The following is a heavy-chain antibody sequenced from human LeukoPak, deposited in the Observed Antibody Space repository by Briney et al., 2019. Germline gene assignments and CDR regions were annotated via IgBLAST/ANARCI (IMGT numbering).Heavy chain of an antibody. D-gene: IGHD5-18*01. CDR1: GGSLSSGGYY. V-gene: IGHV4-31*03. CDR2: IYYSGST. CDR3: ARDSPHSYGYDDAFDI. J-gene: IGHJ3*02. Sequence: SETLSLTCTVSGGSLSSGGYYWSWIRQHPGTGLEWIGYIYYSGSTYYNPSLKSRVTISVDTSKNQFSLKLSSVTAADTAVYYCARDSPHSYGYDDAFDIWGQGTMVTVSS.